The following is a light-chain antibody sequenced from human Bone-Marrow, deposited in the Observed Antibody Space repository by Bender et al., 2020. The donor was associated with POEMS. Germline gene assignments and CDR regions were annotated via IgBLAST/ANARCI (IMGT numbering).Light chain of an antibody. CDR1: SSDVGAYNL. J-gene: IGLJ2*01. Sequence: QSALTQPASVSGSPGQSITISCTGASSDVGAYNLVSWYQQHPGKAPKLMIYDVSNRPSGVPDRFSGSKSGNTASLTVSWLQADDEADYYCSSYAGRNNTIFGGGTKLTVL. CDR2: DVS. V-gene: IGLV2-8*01. CDR3: SSYAGRNNTI.